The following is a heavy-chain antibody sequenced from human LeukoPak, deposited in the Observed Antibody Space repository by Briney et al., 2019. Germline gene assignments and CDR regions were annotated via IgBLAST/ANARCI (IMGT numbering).Heavy chain of an antibody. V-gene: IGHV4-34*01. CDR3: ARIPLYFLEPFDY. Sequence: TSETLSLTCAVYGGSVSGYYWSWIRQPPGKGLEWIGEISHRGRTHYNPSLKGRVTMSVDTSKNQFALEVDSGTAEDTAVYYCARIPLYFLEPFDYWGQGILVTVSS. J-gene: IGHJ4*02. D-gene: IGHD3-3*01. CDR2: ISHRGRT. CDR1: GGSVSGYY.